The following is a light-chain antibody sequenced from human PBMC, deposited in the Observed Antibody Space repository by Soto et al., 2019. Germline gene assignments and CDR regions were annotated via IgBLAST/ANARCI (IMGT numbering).Light chain of an antibody. CDR3: QQSYTSWWT. CDR1: QSISTH. J-gene: IGKJ1*01. Sequence: DIQMTQSPSSLSASVGYIVAITCXASQSISTHLSWYQQKPGKAPKLLIYAASSLQSWVPSRFTGSGSGTDFTLTISSLQPEDFATYYCQQSYTSWWTFGQGTKVDI. CDR2: AAS. V-gene: IGKV1-39*01.